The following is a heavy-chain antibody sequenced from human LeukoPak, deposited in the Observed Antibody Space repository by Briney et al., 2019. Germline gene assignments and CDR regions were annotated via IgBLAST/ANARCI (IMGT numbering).Heavy chain of an antibody. D-gene: IGHD6-25*01. CDR1: GYTFTSYD. CDR2: MNPNSGNT. Sequence: ASVKVSCKASGYTFTSYDINWVRQATGQGLEWMGWMNPNSGNTGYAQKFQSRVTITRNTSISTAYMELSSLRSEDTVVYYCARSGATDFYYYYYYMDVWGKGTTVTVSS. CDR3: ARSGATDFYYYYYYMDV. J-gene: IGHJ6*03. V-gene: IGHV1-8*03.